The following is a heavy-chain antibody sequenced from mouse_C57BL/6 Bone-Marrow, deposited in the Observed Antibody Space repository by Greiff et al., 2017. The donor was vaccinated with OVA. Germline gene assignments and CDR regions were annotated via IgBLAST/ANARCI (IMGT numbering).Heavy chain of an antibody. CDR2: INPSNGGT. D-gene: IGHD1-1*01. CDR1: GYTFTSYW. CDR3: ARSLATVVEGNY. Sequence: QVQLKQPGTELVKPGASVKLSCKASGYTFTSYWMHWVKQRPGQGLEWIGNINPSNGGTNYNEKFKSKATLTVDKSSSTAYMQLISLTSEDYAVYYCARSLATVVEGNYWGQGTTLTVSS. V-gene: IGHV1-53*01. J-gene: IGHJ2*01.